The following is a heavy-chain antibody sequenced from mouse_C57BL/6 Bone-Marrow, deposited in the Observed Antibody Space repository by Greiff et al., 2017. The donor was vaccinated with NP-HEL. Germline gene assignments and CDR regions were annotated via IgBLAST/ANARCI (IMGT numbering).Heavy chain of an antibody. J-gene: IGHJ4*01. D-gene: IGHD1-1*01. Sequence: VQLQQSGAELVRPGTSVKVSCKASGYAFTNYLIEWVKQRPGQGLEWIGVINPGSGGTNYNEKFKGKATLTADKSSSTAYMQLSSLASEDSAVYFFARDTCYGSSYAMDYWGQGTSGTVSS. CDR1: GYAFTNYL. CDR2: INPGSGGT. V-gene: IGHV1-54*01. CDR3: ARDTCYGSSYAMDY.